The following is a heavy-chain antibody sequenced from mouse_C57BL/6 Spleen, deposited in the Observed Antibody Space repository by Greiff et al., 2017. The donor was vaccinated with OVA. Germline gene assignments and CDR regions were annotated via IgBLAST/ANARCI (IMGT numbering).Heavy chain of an antibody. CDR3: ARGTLYYFDY. J-gene: IGHJ2*01. CDR1: GYTFTSYW. Sequence: VQLQQPGAELVKPGASVKLSCKASGYTFTSYWLHWVKQRPGQGLEWIGMIHPNSGSTNYNEKFKSKATLTVDNSSSTAYMQLSSLTSEDSAVYYCARGTLYYFDYWGQGTTLTVSS. V-gene: IGHV1-64*01. CDR2: IHPNSGST.